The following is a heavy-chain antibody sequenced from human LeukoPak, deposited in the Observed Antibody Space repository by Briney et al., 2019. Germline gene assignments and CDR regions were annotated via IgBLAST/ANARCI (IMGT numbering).Heavy chain of an antibody. V-gene: IGHV3-74*01. J-gene: IGHJ4*02. CDR1: GFTFSTYW. CDR3: ARSDYTDY. D-gene: IGHD3-3*01. Sequence: PGGSLRLSCAASGFTFSTYWMHWVRQVPGKGLVWVSRIRGDGNSATYADFVKGRFTISRDSAKNTLYLQMNSLRVEDTAVYYCARSDYTDYWGQGTLVTVSS. CDR2: IRGDGNSA.